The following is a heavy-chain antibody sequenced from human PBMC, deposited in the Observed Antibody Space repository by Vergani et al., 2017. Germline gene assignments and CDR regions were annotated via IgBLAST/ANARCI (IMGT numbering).Heavy chain of an antibody. CDR3: ARDLYSGSYIDY. D-gene: IGHD1-26*01. J-gene: IGHJ4*02. CDR2: IGTAGDP. Sequence: EVQLVESGGGLVQPGGSLRLSCAASGFTFSSYDMHWVRQATGKGLEWVSAIGTAGDPYYPDSVKGRFTISRDNSKNTLYLQMNSLRVEDTAVYYCARDLYSGSYIDYWGQGTLVTVSS. CDR1: GFTFSSYD. V-gene: IGHV3-13*05.